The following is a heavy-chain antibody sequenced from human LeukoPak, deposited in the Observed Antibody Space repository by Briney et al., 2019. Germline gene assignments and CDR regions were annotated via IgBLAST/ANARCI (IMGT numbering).Heavy chain of an antibody. CDR2: ISGSGGST. CDR3: ATALTVTRRAVAGIVCYCYGMDV. J-gene: IGHJ6*02. D-gene: IGHD6-19*01. V-gene: IGHV3-23*01. Sequence: GGSLRLSCAASGFTLSSYAMSWVRQAPGKGVEWVSVISGSGGSTYYADSVKGRFPISRDNSKNTLYLQMNSLRAEQTAVYYCATALTVTRRAVAGIVCYCYGMDVWGQGTTVTVSS. CDR1: GFTLSSYA.